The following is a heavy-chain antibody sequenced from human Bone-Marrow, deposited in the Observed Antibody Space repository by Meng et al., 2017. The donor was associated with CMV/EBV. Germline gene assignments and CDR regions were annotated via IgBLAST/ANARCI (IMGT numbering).Heavy chain of an antibody. CDR1: GGSFSGYY. D-gene: IGHD3-10*01. CDR2: INHSGST. Sequence: GSLRLSCAVYGGSFSGYYWSWIRQPPGKGLEWIGEINHSGSTNYNPSLKSRVTISVDTSKDQFSLTLSTVTAADTAVYSCARGRDGSGYCGGLYYFDYWGQGTLVTVSS. CDR3: ARGRDGSGYCGGLYYFDY. V-gene: IGHV4-34*01. J-gene: IGHJ4*02.